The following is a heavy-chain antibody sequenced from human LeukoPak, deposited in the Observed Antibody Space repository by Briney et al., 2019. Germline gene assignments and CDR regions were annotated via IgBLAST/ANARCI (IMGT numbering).Heavy chain of an antibody. CDR3: ARVWQDYSGVDY. CDR2: INLDGSET. J-gene: IGHJ4*02. V-gene: IGHV3-74*01. D-gene: IGHD2-21*01. Sequence: GGSLRLSCAASGFTFNTYWMHWVRQAPGKGLVWVSHINLDGSETNYADSVKGRFAISRDNAKSSLYLQMNSLRDEDTAVYYCARVWQDYSGVDYWGQGTLVTVSS. CDR1: GFTFNTYW.